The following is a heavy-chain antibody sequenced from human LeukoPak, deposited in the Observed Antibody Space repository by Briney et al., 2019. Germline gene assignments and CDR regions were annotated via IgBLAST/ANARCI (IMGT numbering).Heavy chain of an antibody. CDR2: IYHSGST. V-gene: IGHV4-30-2*01. Sequence: PSQTLSLTCAVSGGSISSGGYSWSWIRQPPGKGLEWIGYIYHSGSTYYNPSLKSRVTISVDRSKNQFPLKLSSVTAADTAVYYCARAVVAATGWFDPWGQGTLVTVSS. CDR3: ARAVVAATGWFDP. D-gene: IGHD2-15*01. J-gene: IGHJ5*02. CDR1: GGSISSGGYS.